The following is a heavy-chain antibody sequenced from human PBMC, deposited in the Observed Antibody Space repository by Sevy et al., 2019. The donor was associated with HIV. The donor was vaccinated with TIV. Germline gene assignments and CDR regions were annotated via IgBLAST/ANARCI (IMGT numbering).Heavy chain of an antibody. Sequence: GGSLRLSCAASGFTFSDYYMSWIRQAPGKGLEWVSYISSSSSYTNYADSVKGRLTISRDNAKNSLYLQMNSLRAEDTAVYYCARDRVDIVVVVAATSDAFDIWGQGTMVTVSS. D-gene: IGHD2-15*01. CDR3: ARDRVDIVVVVAATSDAFDI. V-gene: IGHV3-11*06. CDR1: GFTFSDYY. CDR2: ISSSSSYT. J-gene: IGHJ3*02.